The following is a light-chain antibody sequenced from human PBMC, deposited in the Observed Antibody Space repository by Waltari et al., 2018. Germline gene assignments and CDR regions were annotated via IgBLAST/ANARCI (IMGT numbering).Light chain of an antibody. CDR2: NAS. Sequence: EIVLPQSPATLSLSPGERATLSCRASQSISTYLAWYQQKPGQAPRLLMDNASNRTTGIPARFSGSGTGTDFTLTVSSLEPEDFAVYYCQQRGSWPLTFGGGTKVEIK. V-gene: IGKV3-11*01. J-gene: IGKJ4*01. CDR3: QQRGSWPLT. CDR1: QSISTY.